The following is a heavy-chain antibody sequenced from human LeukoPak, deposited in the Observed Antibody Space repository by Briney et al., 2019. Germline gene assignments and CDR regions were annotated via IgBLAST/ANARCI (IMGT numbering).Heavy chain of an antibody. CDR1: GYTFTSYG. D-gene: IGHD2-2*01. CDR2: ISAYNGNT. Sequence: ASVKVSCKASGYTFTSYGISWVRQAPGQGLEWMGWISAYNGNTNYAQKLKGRATMTTETSTSTAYMELRSLRSDDTAVYYCARDRPRYCSSTSCKSRAFDIWGQGTMVTVSS. V-gene: IGHV1-18*01. CDR3: ARDRPRYCSSTSCKSRAFDI. J-gene: IGHJ3*02.